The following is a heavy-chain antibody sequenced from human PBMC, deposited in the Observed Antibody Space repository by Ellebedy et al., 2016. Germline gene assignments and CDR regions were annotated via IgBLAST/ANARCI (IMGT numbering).Heavy chain of an antibody. CDR1: GGSISSYY. CDR2: IYYSGST. D-gene: IGHD3-22*01. Sequence: SETLSLTCTVSGGSISSYYWSWIRQPPGKGLEWIGYIYYSGSTNYNPSLKSRVTISVDTSKNQFSLKLSSVTAADTAVYYCARSARYDSSGYYYDWGQGTLVTVSS. V-gene: IGHV4-59*01. CDR3: ARSARYDSSGYYYD. J-gene: IGHJ4*02.